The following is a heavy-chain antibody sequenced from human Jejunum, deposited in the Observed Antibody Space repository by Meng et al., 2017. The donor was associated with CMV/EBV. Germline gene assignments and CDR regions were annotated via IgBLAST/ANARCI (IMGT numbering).Heavy chain of an antibody. CDR2: ITGSGDYT. J-gene: IGHJ4*02. CDR1: GFTFNRYS. CDR3: AKRSDFSSGWHDY. V-gene: IGHV3-23*01. Sequence: AAAGFTFNRYSRSWVRQAPGKGLEWVSSITGSGDYTDYAGSVKGRCTISRDNSNNLLYLQVDSLRAEDTAVYYCAKRSDFSSGWHDYWGQGTLVTVSS. D-gene: IGHD6-19*01.